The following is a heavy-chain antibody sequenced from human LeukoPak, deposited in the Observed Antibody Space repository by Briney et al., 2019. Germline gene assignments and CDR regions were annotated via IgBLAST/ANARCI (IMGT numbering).Heavy chain of an antibody. CDR2: ISWDGGST. CDR1: GFTFDDYT. D-gene: IGHD6-13*01. Sequence: GGSLRLSCAASGFTFDDYTMHWVRQAPGKGLEWVSLISWDGGSTYYADSVKGRFTISRDNSKNSLYLQMNSLRTEDTALYYCAKEGTATAGLDYWGQGTLVTVSS. J-gene: IGHJ4*02. CDR3: AKEGTATAGLDY. V-gene: IGHV3-43*01.